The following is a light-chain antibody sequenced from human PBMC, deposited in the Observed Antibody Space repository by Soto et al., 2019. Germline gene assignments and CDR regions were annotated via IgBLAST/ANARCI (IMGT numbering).Light chain of an antibody. CDR3: KHRINLSLT. V-gene: IGKV3-11*01. J-gene: IGKJ3*01. CDR1: QSVSSS. Sequence: EIVLTQSPATLSLSPGERATLSCRASQSVSSSLACYQQKPGQAPRLLIYDASNRATGIPARFRGSGSGTDFTLTISSLEPEDFGGYYCKHRINLSLTFGPGTNVDIK. CDR2: DAS.